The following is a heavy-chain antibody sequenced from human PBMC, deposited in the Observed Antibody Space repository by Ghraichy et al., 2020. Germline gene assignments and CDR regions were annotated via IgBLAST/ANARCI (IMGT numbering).Heavy chain of an antibody. CDR3: AKASPPTLYGDYGWPWLPCDY. CDR1: GFTFSSYA. J-gene: IGHJ4*02. V-gene: IGHV3-23*01. D-gene: IGHD4-17*01. CDR2: ISGSGGST. Sequence: GGSLRLSCAASGFTFSSYAMSWVRQAPGKGLEWVSAISGSGGSTYYADSVKGRFTISRDNSKNTLYLQMNSLRAEDTAVYYCAKASPPTLYGDYGWPWLPCDYWGQGTLVTVSS.